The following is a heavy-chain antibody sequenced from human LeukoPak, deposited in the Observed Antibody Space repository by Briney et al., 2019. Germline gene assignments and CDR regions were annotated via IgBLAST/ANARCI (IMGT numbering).Heavy chain of an antibody. CDR1: GGTFSSYA. CDR2: IISIFGTA. J-gene: IGHJ3*02. Sequence: SVKVSCKASGGTFSSYAISWVRQAPGQGLEWMGGIISIFGTASYAQKFQGRVTITADKSTSTAYMELSSLRSEDTAVYYCARGGNRSMDPDDAFDIWGQGTMVTVSS. V-gene: IGHV1-69*06. CDR3: ARGGNRSMDPDDAFDI. D-gene: IGHD4-23*01.